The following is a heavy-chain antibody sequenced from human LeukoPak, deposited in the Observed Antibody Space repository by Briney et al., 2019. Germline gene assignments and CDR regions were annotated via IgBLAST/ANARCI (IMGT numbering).Heavy chain of an antibody. V-gene: IGHV1-69*13. CDR3: ARGYCSSTSCPQYYYYGMDV. J-gene: IGHJ6*04. D-gene: IGHD2-2*01. CDR1: GGTFSSYA. Sequence: SVRVSCKASGGTFSSYAISWVRQAPGQGLEWMGGIIPIFGTANYAQKFQGRVTITADESTSTAYMELSSLRSEDTAVYYCARGYCSSTSCPQYYYYGMDVWGKGTTVTVSS. CDR2: IIPIFGTA.